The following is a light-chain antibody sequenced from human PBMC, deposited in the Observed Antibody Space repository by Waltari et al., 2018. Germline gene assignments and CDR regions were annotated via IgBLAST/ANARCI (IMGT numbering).Light chain of an antibody. J-gene: IGLJ2*01. Sequence: SSELTQPPSVSVAPGKTARITCGGHDIGSQSVHWYQQKPGQAPGVVIHYDTDRPSGIPERCSGANSGNTATLTIGRVEAGDEADYYCQVWDISTDQPIFGGGTKLTVL. V-gene: IGLV3-21*04. CDR1: DIGSQS. CDR2: YDT. CDR3: QVWDISTDQPI.